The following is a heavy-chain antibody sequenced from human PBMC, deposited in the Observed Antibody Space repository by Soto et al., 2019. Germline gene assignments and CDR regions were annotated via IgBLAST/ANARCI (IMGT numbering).Heavy chain of an antibody. CDR3: ARDSGYSGYYYYGMDV. CDR1: GFTFSSYE. J-gene: IGHJ6*02. V-gene: IGHV3-48*03. CDR2: ISSSGSTI. Sequence: GGSLRLSCAASGFTFSSYEMNWVRQAPGKGLEWVSYISSSGSTIYYADSVKGRFTISRDNAENSLYLQMNSLRAEDTAVYYCARDSGYSGYYYYGMDVWGQGTTVTVSS. D-gene: IGHD5-12*01.